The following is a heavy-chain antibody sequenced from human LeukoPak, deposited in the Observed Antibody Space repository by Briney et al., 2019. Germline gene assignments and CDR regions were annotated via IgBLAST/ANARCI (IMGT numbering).Heavy chain of an antibody. Sequence: PSETLSLTCTVSGGSISSSSYYWGWIRQPPGKGLEWIGSIYYSGSTYYNPSLKSRATISVDTSKNQFSLKLSSVTAADTAVYYCARRMVRGVLFDYWGQGTLVTVSS. CDR2: IYYSGST. D-gene: IGHD3-10*01. V-gene: IGHV4-39*01. CDR3: ARRMVRGVLFDY. J-gene: IGHJ4*02. CDR1: GGSISSSSYY.